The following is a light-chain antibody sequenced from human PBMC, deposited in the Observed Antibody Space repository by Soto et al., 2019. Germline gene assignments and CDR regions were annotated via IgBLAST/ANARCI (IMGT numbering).Light chain of an antibody. V-gene: IGKV3-15*01. CDR1: QSVNSN. CDR2: GAS. J-gene: IGKJ3*01. CDR3: QQYNNWPPGT. Sequence: EIVMTQSPATLSVSPGERATLSCRASQSVNSNLAWYQQKPGQAPRLLIYGASTRATGIPARFSGSGSATEFTLTISSLQSEDFGVYYCQQYNNWPPGTFGPGTKVDIK.